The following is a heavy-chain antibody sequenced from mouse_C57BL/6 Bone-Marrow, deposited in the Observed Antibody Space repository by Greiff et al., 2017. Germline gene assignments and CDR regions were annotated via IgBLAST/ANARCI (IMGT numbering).Heavy chain of an antibody. D-gene: IGHD1-1*01. Sequence: VKLVESGPGLVAPSQSLSITCTVSGFSLTSYAISWVRQPPGKGLEWLGVIWTGGGTNYNSALKSRLSISKDNSKSQVFLKMNSLQTDDTARYXCARNNPYYYGSIAYWGQGTLVTVSA. CDR1: GFSLTSYA. CDR2: IWTGGGT. CDR3: ARNNPYYYGSIAY. V-gene: IGHV2-9-1*01. J-gene: IGHJ3*01.